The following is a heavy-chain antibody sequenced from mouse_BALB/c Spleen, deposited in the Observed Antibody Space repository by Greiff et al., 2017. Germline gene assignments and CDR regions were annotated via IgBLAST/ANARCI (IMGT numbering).Heavy chain of an antibody. V-gene: IGHV5-12-2*01. CDR3: ARRCDYAMDY. Sequence: EVKLMESGGGLVQPGGSLKLSCAASGFTFSSYSMSWVHQTPEKRLEWVAYISNGGGSTYYPDTVKGRFTIARDNAKNTQYLQMSSLKSEDTAMYYCARRCDYAMDYWGQGTSVTVSS. CDR1: GFTFSSYS. CDR2: ISNGGGST. J-gene: IGHJ4*01.